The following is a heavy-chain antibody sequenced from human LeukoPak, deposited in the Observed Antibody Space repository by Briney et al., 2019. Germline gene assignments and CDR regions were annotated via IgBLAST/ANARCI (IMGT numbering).Heavy chain of an antibody. J-gene: IGHJ6*02. CDR3: ARVPWRVRASMDV. Sequence: SRRLARTYTVCGGSINSGSYYWSGIRRPAGKGLEWIGHIYTSGSTNYNPSLKSRVTISIDTSKNQFSLKLSSVTAADTAVHYCARVPWRVRASMDVWGQGNPVTVSS. D-gene: IGHD1-1*01. CDR2: IYTSGST. CDR1: GGSINSGSYY. V-gene: IGHV4-61*09.